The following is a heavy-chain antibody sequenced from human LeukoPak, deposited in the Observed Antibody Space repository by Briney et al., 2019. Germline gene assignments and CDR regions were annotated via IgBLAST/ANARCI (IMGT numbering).Heavy chain of an antibody. Sequence: ASVKVSCKASGYTFTGYYMHWVRQAPGQGLEWMGWINPNSGGTNYAQKFQGWVIMTRDTSISTAYMELSRLRSDDTAVYYCARNRRSREWYSFDPWGQGTLVTVSS. CDR1: GYTFTGYY. V-gene: IGHV1-2*04. D-gene: IGHD2-21*01. CDR2: INPNSGGT. CDR3: ARNRRSREWYSFDP. J-gene: IGHJ5*02.